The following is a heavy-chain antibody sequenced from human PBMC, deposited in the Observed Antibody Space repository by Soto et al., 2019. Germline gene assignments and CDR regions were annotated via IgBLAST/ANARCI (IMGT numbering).Heavy chain of an antibody. D-gene: IGHD1-26*01. CDR2: ISYDGSNK. V-gene: IGHV3-30-3*01. CDR3: ARRVGAITYYFDY. CDR1: GFTFSSYA. J-gene: IGHJ4*02. Sequence: GGSLRLSCAASGFTFSSYAMHWVRQAPGKGLEWVAVISYDGSNKYYADSVKGRFTISRDNSKNTLYLQMNSLRAEDTAVYYCARRVGAITYYFDYWGQGTLVTV.